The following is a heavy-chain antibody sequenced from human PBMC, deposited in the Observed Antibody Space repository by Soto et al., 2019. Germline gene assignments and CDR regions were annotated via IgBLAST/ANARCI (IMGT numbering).Heavy chain of an antibody. Sequence: EVQLVESGGGLVQPGGSLRLSCAASGFTFSSHWIHWVSQAPGKGLVSVSCMHPYGSFADYADSVRGRFTISRDNAKNTMYLQMNSLRYEDTDVDYCVRGTIGWKGVDYWGQGTLVTVSS. CDR3: VRGTIGWKGVDY. CDR1: GFTFSSHW. D-gene: IGHD6-19*01. CDR2: MHPYGSFA. J-gene: IGHJ4*02. V-gene: IGHV3-74*01.